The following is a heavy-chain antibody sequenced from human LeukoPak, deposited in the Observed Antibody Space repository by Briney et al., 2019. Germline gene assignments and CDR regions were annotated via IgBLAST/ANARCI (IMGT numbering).Heavy chain of an antibody. Sequence: VASVKVSCKASGGTFSSYAISWVRQAPGQGLEWMGGIIPIFGTANYAQKFQGRVTITADESTSTAYMELSSLRSEDTAVYYCARDNGGEYYYGSGSFYYFDYWGQGTLVTVSS. J-gene: IGHJ4*02. CDR2: IIPIFGTA. CDR1: GGTFSSYA. D-gene: IGHD3-10*01. V-gene: IGHV1-69*13. CDR3: ARDNGGEYYYGSGSFYYFDY.